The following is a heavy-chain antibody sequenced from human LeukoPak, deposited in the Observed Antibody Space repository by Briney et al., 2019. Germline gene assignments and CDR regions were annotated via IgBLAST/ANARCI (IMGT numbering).Heavy chain of an antibody. J-gene: IGHJ4*02. Sequence: SETLSLTCTVSGGSISSGGYYWSWIRQPPGKGLEWIGYIYHSGSTYYNPSLKSRVTISVDRSKNQFSLKLSSVTAADTAVYYCARYGPFDYWGQGTLVTVSS. V-gene: IGHV4-30-2*01. CDR2: IYHSGST. D-gene: IGHD4-17*01. CDR3: ARYGPFDY. CDR1: GGSISSGGYY.